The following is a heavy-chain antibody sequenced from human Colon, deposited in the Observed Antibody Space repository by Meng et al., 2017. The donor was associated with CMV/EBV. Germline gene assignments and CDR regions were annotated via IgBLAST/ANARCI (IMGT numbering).Heavy chain of an antibody. CDR2: ISSSSSYI. J-gene: IGHJ6*02. D-gene: IGHD2-2*02. V-gene: IGHV3-21*01. CDR3: ARALGYCSSTSCYSGGYGMDV. Sequence: GGSLRLSCAASGFTFSSYSMNWVRQAPGKGPEWVSSISSSSSYIYYADSVKGRFTISRDNAKNSLYLQMNSLRAEDTAVYYCARALGYCSSTSCYSGGYGMDVWGQGTTVTVSS. CDR1: GFTFSSYS.